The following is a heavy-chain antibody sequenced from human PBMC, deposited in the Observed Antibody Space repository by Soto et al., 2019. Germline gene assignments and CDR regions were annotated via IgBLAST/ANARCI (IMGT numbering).Heavy chain of an antibody. J-gene: IGHJ6*02. CDR3: ARDGDTGYYYGMDV. CDR2: IIPIFGTA. V-gene: IGHV1-69*06. Sequence: PVKVSCKASGCTFSIDAISWVLQAPGQGLEWMGGIIPIFGTANYAQKFQGRVTITADKSTSTAYMELSSLRSEDTAVYYCARDGDTGYYYGMDVWGQGTTGTVSS. D-gene: IGHD5-18*01. CDR1: GCTFSIDA.